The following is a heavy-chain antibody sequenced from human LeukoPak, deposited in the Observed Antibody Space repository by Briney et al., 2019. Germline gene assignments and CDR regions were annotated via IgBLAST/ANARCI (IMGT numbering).Heavy chain of an antibody. CDR2: ISSSSSYI. V-gene: IGHV3-21*01. Sequence: PGGSLRLSCAASGFIFSSYSMNWVRQAPGKGLEWVSSISSSSSYIYYADSVKGRFTISRDNAKNSLYLQMNSLGAEDTAVYYCARESSGEYPDYWGQGTLVTVSS. CDR3: ARESSGEYPDY. D-gene: IGHD2-15*01. J-gene: IGHJ4*02. CDR1: GFIFSSYS.